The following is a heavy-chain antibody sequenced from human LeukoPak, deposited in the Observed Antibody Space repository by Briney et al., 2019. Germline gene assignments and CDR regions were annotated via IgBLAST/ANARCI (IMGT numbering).Heavy chain of an antibody. CDR1: GGSISSGDYY. Sequence: SETLSLTCTVSGGSISSGDYYWSWIRQPPGKGLEWIGYIYYSGSTYYNPSLKSRVTISVDTSKNQFSLKLSSVTAADTAVYYCARGADDYGSGSYTPLDYWGQGTLVTVSS. V-gene: IGHV4-30-4*01. CDR3: ARGADDYGSGSYTPLDY. J-gene: IGHJ4*02. CDR2: IYYSGST. D-gene: IGHD3-10*01.